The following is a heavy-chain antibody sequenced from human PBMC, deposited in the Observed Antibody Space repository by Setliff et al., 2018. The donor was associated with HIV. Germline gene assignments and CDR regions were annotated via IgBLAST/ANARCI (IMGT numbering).Heavy chain of an antibody. Sequence: GGSLRLSCAASGFAFDTYWMSWVRQAPGKGLEWVANINQDGGETYYKDSVKGRLAISRDNANNSLHLQMNSLRVEDTAIYYCARAAPRAGAAPLAYDYWGQGTLVTVSS. V-gene: IGHV3-7*01. D-gene: IGHD1-26*01. CDR3: ARAAPRAGAAPLAYDY. J-gene: IGHJ4*02. CDR2: INQDGGET. CDR1: GFAFDTYW.